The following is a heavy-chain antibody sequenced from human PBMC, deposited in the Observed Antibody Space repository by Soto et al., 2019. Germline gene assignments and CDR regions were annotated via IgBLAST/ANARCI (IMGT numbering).Heavy chain of an antibody. CDR2: ISYDGSNK. D-gene: IGHD6-13*01. CDR1: GFTFSSYA. J-gene: IGHJ6*02. V-gene: IGHV3-30-3*01. CDR3: ARGDSSSWYYYYGMDV. Sequence: GGSLRLSCAASGFTFSSYAMHWVRQAPGKGLEWVAVISYDGSNKYYADSVKGRFTISRDNSKNTLYLQMNSLRAEDTAVYYCARGDSSSWYYYYGMDVWGQGTTVTVSS.